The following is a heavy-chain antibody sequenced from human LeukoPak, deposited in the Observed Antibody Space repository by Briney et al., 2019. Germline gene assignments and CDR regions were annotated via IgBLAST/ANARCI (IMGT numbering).Heavy chain of an antibody. CDR1: GFMFSTYG. J-gene: IGHJ4*02. CDR3: AKDLVVGALDY. Sequence: GGSLRLSCAASGFMFSTYGMSWVRQAPGKGLEWVSTISGSGISTYYADSVKGRFTISRDNSRNLLFLQMNSLRADDTAVYYCAKDLVVGALDYWGQGTLVTVSS. D-gene: IGHD1-26*01. V-gene: IGHV3-23*01. CDR2: ISGSGIST.